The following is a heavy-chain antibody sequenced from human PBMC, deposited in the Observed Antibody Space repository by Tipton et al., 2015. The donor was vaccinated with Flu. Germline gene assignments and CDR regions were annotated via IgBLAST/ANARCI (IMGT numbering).Heavy chain of an antibody. J-gene: IGHJ4*02. D-gene: IGHD4-11*01. CDR2: IYYSGST. CDR1: GGSISSSRYY. CDR3: ARQPPNPRYSNFQYFFDY. Sequence: LRLSCTVSGGSISSSRYYWGWIRQPPGKGLEWIGTIYYSGSTYYNSSLKSRVTISVDTSKNQFSLKLNSVTGADTAVYYCARQPPNPRYSNFQYFFDYWGQGTLVTVSS. V-gene: IGHV4-39*01.